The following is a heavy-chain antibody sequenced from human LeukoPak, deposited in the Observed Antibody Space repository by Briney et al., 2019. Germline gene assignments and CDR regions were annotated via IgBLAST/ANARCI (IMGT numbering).Heavy chain of an antibody. CDR1: GFTFSSYW. V-gene: IGHV3-74*01. J-gene: IGHJ6*04. CDR2: INSDGSST. Sequence: PGGSLRLSCAASGFTFSSYWMHWVRQAPGKGLVWVSRINSDGSSTSYADSVKGRFTISRDNAKNTLYLLMNSLRAEDTAVYYCARILYGALEDVWGKGTTVTISS. CDR3: ARILYGALEDV. D-gene: IGHD4-17*01.